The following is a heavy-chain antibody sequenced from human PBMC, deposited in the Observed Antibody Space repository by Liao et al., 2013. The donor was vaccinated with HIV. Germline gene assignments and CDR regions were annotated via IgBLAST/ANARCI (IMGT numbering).Heavy chain of an antibody. J-gene: IGHJ5*02. Sequence: QLQLQESGPGLVKPSETLSLTCTVSGGSISSSSYYWGWIRQPPGKGLEWIGSIYYIGRTYYNPSLKSRLTISVDTSTNQFSLKLTSVTAADTAVYYCARPQGPTCSSTWCWFDPWGRGKPVGHRLL. V-gene: IGHV4-39*07. CDR1: GGSISSSSYY. CDR3: ARPQGPTCSSTWCWFDP. D-gene: IGHD2-2*01. CDR2: IYYIGRT.